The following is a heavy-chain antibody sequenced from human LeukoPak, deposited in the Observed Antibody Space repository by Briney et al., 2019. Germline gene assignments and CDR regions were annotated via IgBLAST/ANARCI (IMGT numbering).Heavy chain of an antibody. CDR2: ISXYNGNT. D-gene: IGHD4-11*01. Sequence: SXXASGXXFTXYGXSWVRQAPXQGXEWXXXISXYNGNTNYAQKLQGRVTMTTDTSTSTAYMELRSLRSDDTAVYYCARATYSNSYYYYYYYMDVWGKGTPVTVSS. CDR1: GXXFTXYG. V-gene: IGHV1-18*01. J-gene: IGHJ6*03. CDR3: ARATYSNSYYYYYYYMDV.